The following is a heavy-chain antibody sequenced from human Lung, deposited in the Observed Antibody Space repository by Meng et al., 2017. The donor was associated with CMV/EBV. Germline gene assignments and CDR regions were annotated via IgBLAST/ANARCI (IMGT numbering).Heavy chain of an antibody. D-gene: IGHD1-1*01. J-gene: IGHJ6*02. CDR1: YGSVSSGSYY. CDR2: IYYSGST. CDR3: ARAPGYRSLYGMDV. V-gene: IGHV4-61*01. Sequence: GSLRLXCTVSYGSVSSGSYYWSWIRQPPGKGLECIGYIYYSGSTNYNPSLKSRVTISIDTSKNQFSLKLSSVTAADTAVSYCARAPGYRSLYGMDVWGQGTXVTVSS.